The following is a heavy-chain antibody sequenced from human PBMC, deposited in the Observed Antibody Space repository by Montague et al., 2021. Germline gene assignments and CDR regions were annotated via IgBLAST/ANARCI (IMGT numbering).Heavy chain of an antibody. CDR2: IDSSSSYI. CDR3: ARYEVASSRSSIDY. CDR1: GFTFSYYS. J-gene: IGHJ4*02. V-gene: IGHV3-21*01. Sequence: SLRLSCAASGFTFSYYSMHWVRQAPGQGLQWVSSIDSSSSYIFYVDSLKGRFTISRDNAKNSLSLQINSLRADDTAVYYCARYEVASSRSSIDYWGQGTLVTVSS. D-gene: IGHD6-6*01.